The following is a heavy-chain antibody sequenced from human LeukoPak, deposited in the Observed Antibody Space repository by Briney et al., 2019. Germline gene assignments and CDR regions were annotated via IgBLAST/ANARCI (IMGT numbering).Heavy chain of an antibody. CDR2: TYYRSKWYN. CDR3: ARGYSGYDSYYYYGMDV. J-gene: IGHJ6*02. V-gene: IGHV6-1*01. D-gene: IGHD5-12*01. CDR1: GDSVSSNSAA. Sequence: SQTLSLTCAISGDSVSSNSAAWDWIRQSPSRGLEWLGRTYYRSKWYNDYAVSVKSRITINPDTSKNQFSLQLNSVTPEDTAVYYCARGYSGYDSYYYYGMDVWGQGTTVTVSS.